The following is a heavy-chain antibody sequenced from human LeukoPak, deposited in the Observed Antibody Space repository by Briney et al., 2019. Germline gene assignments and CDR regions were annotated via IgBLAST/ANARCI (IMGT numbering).Heavy chain of an antibody. V-gene: IGHV3-30*02. D-gene: IGHD5-24*01. CDR2: IRYDGSNK. J-gene: IGHJ4*02. CDR3: AAHDGYNYFDY. Sequence: GGSLRLSCAASGFTFSSYAMRWVRQAPGKGLEWVTFIRYDGSNKYYADSVKGRFTISRDNSKNTLYLQMNSLRAEDTAVYYCAAHDGYNYFDYWGQGTLVTVSS. CDR1: GFTFSSYA.